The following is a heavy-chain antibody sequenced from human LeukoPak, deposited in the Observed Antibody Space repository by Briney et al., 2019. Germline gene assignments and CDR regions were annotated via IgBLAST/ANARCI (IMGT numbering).Heavy chain of an antibody. D-gene: IGHD4-11*01. CDR3: ARSYSNYDYYYYYMDV. CDR1: GGTFSSYA. V-gene: IGHV1-69*06. J-gene: IGHJ6*03. CDR2: IIPIFGTA. Sequence: ASVKVSCKASGGTFSSYAISWVRQAPGQGLEWMGRIIPIFGTANYAQKFQGRVTITADKSTSTVYMELSSLRSEDTAVYYCARSYSNYDYYYYYMDVWGKGTTVTVSS.